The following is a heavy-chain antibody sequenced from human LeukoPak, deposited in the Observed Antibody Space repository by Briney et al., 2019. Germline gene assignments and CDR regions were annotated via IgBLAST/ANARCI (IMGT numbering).Heavy chain of an antibody. Sequence: GGSLRLSCAASGFTFSSYWMPWVRQAPGKGLVWVSRINSDGSSTSYADSVKGRFTISRDNAKNTLYLQMNSLRAEDTAVHYCAREGGYYIEFDYWGQGTLVTVSS. J-gene: IGHJ4*02. CDR2: INSDGSST. CDR3: AREGGYYIEFDY. V-gene: IGHV3-74*01. D-gene: IGHD3-3*01. CDR1: GFTFSSYW.